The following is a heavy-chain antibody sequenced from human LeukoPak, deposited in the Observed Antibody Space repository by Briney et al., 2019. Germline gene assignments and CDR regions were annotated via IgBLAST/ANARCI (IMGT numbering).Heavy chain of an antibody. D-gene: IGHD2-2*01. J-gene: IGHJ4*02. V-gene: IGHV4-59*01. CDR1: GGSISSYY. CDR2: IYYSGST. Sequence: SETLSLTCTVSGGSISSYYWSWIRQPPGKGLEWIGYIYYSGSTNYNPSLKSRVTISVDTSKNQFSLKLSSVTAADTAVYYCARDRGIVVVPAATGHLDYWGQGTLVTVSS. CDR3: ARDRGIVVVPAATGHLDY.